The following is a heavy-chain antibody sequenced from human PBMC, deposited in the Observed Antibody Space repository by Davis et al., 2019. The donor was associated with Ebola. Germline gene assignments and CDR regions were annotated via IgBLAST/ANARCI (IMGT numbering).Heavy chain of an antibody. D-gene: IGHD2-21*01. CDR1: GFTFSNYA. Sequence: GGSLRLSCAASGFTFSNYAMYWVRQAPGKGLEWVAAISYDGSNKYYADSVKGRFTISRDNSKNTLYLQMNSLRAEDTAVYYCARDTRLSYWGQGTLVTVSS. J-gene: IGHJ4*02. CDR3: ARDTRLSY. CDR2: ISYDGSNK. V-gene: IGHV3-30*04.